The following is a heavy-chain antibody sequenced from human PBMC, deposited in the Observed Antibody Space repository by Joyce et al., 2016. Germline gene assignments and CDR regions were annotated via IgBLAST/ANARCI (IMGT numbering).Heavy chain of an antibody. D-gene: IGHD5-12*01. CDR2: ISHTGIT. CDR3: VRGWSPLRVATSLGRTGGYIDY. J-gene: IGHJ4*02. CDR1: GGSFSGYY. Sequence: QVQLQQWGAGLLKPSESLSLTCAVYGGSFSGYYWSWVRQPPWKGLEWIGDISHTGITKYNPSRKSRVTISVDTSKNQFALNLSSVTAADTAVYYCVRGWSPLRVATSLGRTGGYIDYWGEGSLVTVSS. V-gene: IGHV4-34*01.